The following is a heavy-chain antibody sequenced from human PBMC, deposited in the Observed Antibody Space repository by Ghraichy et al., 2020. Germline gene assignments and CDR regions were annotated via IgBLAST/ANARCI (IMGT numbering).Heavy chain of an antibody. CDR3: ARDGLELRYYYYYMDV. CDR2: IIPIFGTA. CDR1: GGTFSSYA. D-gene: IGHD1-7*01. Sequence: SVKVSCKASGGTFSSYAISWVRQAPGQGLEWMGGIIPIFGTANYAQKFQGRVTITADESTSTAYMELSSLRSEDTAVYYCARDGLELRYYYYYMDVWGKGTTVTVSS. J-gene: IGHJ6*03. V-gene: IGHV1-69*13.